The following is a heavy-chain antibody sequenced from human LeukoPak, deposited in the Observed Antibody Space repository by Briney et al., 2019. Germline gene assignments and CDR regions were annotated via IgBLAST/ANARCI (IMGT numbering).Heavy chain of an antibody. CDR2: MNPNSGNT. V-gene: IGHV1-8*01. J-gene: IGHJ4*02. CDR3: ATSRGYCGGDCYSAY. CDR1: GYTFTSYD. Sequence: ASVKASCKASGYTFTSYDINWVRQATGQGLEWMGWMNPNSGNTGYAQKFQGRVTMTRNTSISTAYMELSSLRSEDTAVYYCATSRGYCGGDCYSAYWGQGTLVTVSS. D-gene: IGHD2-21*02.